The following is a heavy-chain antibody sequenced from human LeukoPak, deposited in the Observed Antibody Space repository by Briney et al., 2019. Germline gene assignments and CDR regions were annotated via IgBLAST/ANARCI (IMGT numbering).Heavy chain of an antibody. D-gene: IGHD3-22*01. CDR1: GFTFSDAW. Sequence: GGSLRLSCAASGFTFSDAWMTWVRLAPGKGLEWVGHIKSKTNGETTDYAAPVNGRFTISRDDSKNTVYLQMNSLKIDDTAVYHCATEFFQNGYNYWGQGTLVTVSS. J-gene: IGHJ4*02. CDR2: IKSKTNGETT. V-gene: IGHV3-15*01. CDR3: ATEFFQNGYNY.